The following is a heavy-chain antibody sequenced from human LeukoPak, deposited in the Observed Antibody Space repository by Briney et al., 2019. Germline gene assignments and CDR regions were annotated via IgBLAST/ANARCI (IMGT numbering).Heavy chain of an antibody. CDR2: ISPYNGNT. Sequence: VASVKVSCKASGYTFTSYGITWVRQAPGHGLEWMGWISPYNGNTNYAQNLQGRVTMTTDTSTSTAYMELRSLQSDDTAVYYCARSGTVYCNGGSCYGSKFDPWGQGTLVTVSS. D-gene: IGHD2-15*01. CDR3: ARSGTVYCNGGSCYGSKFDP. CDR1: GYTFTSYG. J-gene: IGHJ5*02. V-gene: IGHV1-18*01.